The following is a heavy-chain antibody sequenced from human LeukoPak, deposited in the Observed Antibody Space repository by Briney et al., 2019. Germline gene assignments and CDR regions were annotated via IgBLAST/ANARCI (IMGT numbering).Heavy chain of an antibody. D-gene: IGHD6-13*01. J-gene: IGHJ4*02. V-gene: IGHV4-39*07. CDR1: GGSISSSSYY. CDR3: ARGSYTSTWF. CDR2: IYHSGST. Sequence: SETLSLTCTVSGGSISSSSYYWGWIRQPPGKGLEWIGSIYHSGSTYYNPSLKSRVTISVDTSKNQFSLQLNSVTPEDTAVYYCARGSYTSTWFWGQGTLVTVSS.